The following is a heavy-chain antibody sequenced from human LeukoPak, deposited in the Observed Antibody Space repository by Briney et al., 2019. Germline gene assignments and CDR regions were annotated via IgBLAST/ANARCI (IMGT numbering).Heavy chain of an antibody. CDR2: FDPEDGET. CDR3: ATTPPTTYDSSGSAATFDY. D-gene: IGHD3-22*01. V-gene: IGHV1-24*01. J-gene: IGHJ4*02. CDR1: GYALTELS. Sequence: ASVKVSCKVSGYALTELSMHWVRQAPGKGLEWMGGFDPEDGETIYAQKFQGRVTMTEDTSTDTAYMELSSPRPEDTAVYYCATTPPTTYDSSGSAATFDYWGQGTLVTVPS.